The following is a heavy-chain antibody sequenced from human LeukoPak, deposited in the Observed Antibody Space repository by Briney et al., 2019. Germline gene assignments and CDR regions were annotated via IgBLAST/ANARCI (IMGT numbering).Heavy chain of an antibody. CDR1: GYSISRYY. V-gene: IGHV4-4*07. Sequence: PSETLSLTCSVSGYSISRYYRSWVRQPAGKGLEWIGRVYTSGSTNYNPSLKSRVTMSLDPSKNQFSLKLSSVTAADTAVYYCARAGLGYSYGFDYWGQGTLVTVSS. J-gene: IGHJ4*02. CDR2: VYTSGST. D-gene: IGHD5-18*01. CDR3: ARAGLGYSYGFDY.